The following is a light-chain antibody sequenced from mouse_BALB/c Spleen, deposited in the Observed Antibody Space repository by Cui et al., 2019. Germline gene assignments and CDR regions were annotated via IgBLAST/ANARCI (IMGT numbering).Light chain of an antibody. J-gene: IGKJ2*01. Sequence: DIKMTQSPSSMSASLGERVTITCKASQDLNSYLSWFQQKPGKSPKTLIYRANRLVDGVPSRFSGSGSGQDYSLTISSLEYEDMGIYYCLQYDEFPYTFGGGTKLEIK. CDR2: RAN. CDR3: LQYDEFPYT. V-gene: IGKV14-111*01. CDR1: QDLNSY.